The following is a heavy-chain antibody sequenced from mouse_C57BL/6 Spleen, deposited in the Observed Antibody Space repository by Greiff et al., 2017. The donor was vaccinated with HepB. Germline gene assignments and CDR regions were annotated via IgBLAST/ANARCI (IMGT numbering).Heavy chain of an antibody. Sequence: VQLQQSGTELVKPGASVKLSCKASGYTFTSYWMHWVKQRPGQGLEWIGNINPSNGGTNYNEKFKSKATLTVDKSSSTAYMQLSSLTSEDSAVYYCARSGGPYDYGFAYWGQGTLVTVSA. V-gene: IGHV1-53*01. J-gene: IGHJ3*01. CDR1: GYTFTSYW. CDR2: INPSNGGT. CDR3: ARSGGPYDYGFAY. D-gene: IGHD2-4*01.